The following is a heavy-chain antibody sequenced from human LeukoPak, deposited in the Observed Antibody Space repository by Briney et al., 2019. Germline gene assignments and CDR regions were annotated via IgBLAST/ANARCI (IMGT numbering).Heavy chain of an antibody. CDR3: ARDREMAPARFDY. CDR2: ISSSSSYI. V-gene: IGHV3-21*01. J-gene: IGHJ4*02. CDR1: GFTFSSYS. Sequence: SLRLSCAASGFTFSSYSMNWVRQAPGKGLEWVSSISSSSSYIYYADSVKGRFTIFRDNAKNSLYLQMNSLRAEDTAVYYCARDREMAPARFDYWGQGTLVTVSS. D-gene: IGHD5-24*01.